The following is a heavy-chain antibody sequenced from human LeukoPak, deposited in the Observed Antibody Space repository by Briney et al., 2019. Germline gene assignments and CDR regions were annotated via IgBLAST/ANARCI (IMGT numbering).Heavy chain of an antibody. CDR2: INPNSGGT. CDR3: ARAWVIGVKRSIDY. D-gene: IGHD3-16*02. V-gene: IGHV1-2*06. Sequence: ASVKVSCKASRYTFTGYYMHWVRQAPGQGLEWMGRINPNSGGTNYAQKFQGRVTMTRDTSISTAYMELSRLRSDDTAVYYCARAWVIGVKRSIDYWGQGTLVTVSS. J-gene: IGHJ4*02. CDR1: RYTFTGYY.